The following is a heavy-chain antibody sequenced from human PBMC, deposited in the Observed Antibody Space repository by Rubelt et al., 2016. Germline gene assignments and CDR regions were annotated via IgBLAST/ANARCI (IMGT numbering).Heavy chain of an antibody. D-gene: IGHD6-13*01. V-gene: IGHV1-18*01. CDR1: GYTFTSYG. CDR2: NSAYNGTT. CDR3: ARVISGVEYSSSWHFDY. Sequence: QVQLVQSGAEVKKPGASVKVSCKASGYTFTSYGISWVRQAPGQGLGWMGWNSAYNGTTNYAQKPQGRVTMTTYTSTSTAYMERRSLRSDDTAVYYCARVISGVEYSSSWHFDYWGQGTLVTVSS. J-gene: IGHJ4*02.